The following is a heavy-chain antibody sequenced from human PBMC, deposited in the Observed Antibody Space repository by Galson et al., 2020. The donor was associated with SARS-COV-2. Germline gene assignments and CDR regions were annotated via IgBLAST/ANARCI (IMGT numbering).Heavy chain of an antibody. CDR3: AGSEDIVVVPAASENYYYDYGMDV. Sequence: GESLKISCAASGFTFSSYSMNWVRQAPGKGLEWVSSISSSSSYIYYADSVKGRFTISRDNAKNSLYLQMNSLRAEDTAVYYCAGSEDIVVVPAASENYYYDYGMDVWGQGTTVTVSS. CDR1: GFTFSSYS. J-gene: IGHJ6*02. CDR2: ISSSSSYI. D-gene: IGHD2-2*01. V-gene: IGHV3-21*01.